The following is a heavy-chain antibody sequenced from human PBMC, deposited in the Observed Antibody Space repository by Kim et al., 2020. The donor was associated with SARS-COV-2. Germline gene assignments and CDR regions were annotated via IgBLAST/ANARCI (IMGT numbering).Heavy chain of an antibody. D-gene: IGHD3-9*01. CDR3: ARVQYFDPSGSFDS. CDR2: ISGSGDTR. CDR1: GFTFSRYE. J-gene: IGHJ4*02. V-gene: IGHV3-48*03. Sequence: GGSLRLSCAASGFTFSRYELDWVRQAPGKGLEWVSYISGSGDTRYHADSVKGRFTISRDNVKNSVFLQMNSLRAEDTAVYYCARVQYFDPSGSFDSWGRGTLVTVSS.